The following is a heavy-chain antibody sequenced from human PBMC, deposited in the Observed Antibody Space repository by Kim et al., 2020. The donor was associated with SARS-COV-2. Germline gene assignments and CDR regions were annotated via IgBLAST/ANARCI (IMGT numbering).Heavy chain of an antibody. CDR2: T. CDR3: ASNIDSSSLNY. Sequence: TYYNPSLKSRVTISVDTSKNQFSLKLSSVTAADTAVYYCASNIDSSSLNYWGQGTLVTVSS. J-gene: IGHJ4*02. D-gene: IGHD6-13*01. V-gene: IGHV4-39*01.